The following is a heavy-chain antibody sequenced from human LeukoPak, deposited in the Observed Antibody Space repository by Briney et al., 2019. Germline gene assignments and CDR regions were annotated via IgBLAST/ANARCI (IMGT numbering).Heavy chain of an antibody. Sequence: GGSLRLSCAASGFTFSDYYMSWIRQAPGKGLEWVSYISSSGSTIYYADSVKGRFTISRDNAKNSLYLQMNSLRAEDTAVYYCAKEGMIAAAGTEAFDIWGQGIMVTVSS. J-gene: IGHJ3*02. V-gene: IGHV3-11*01. CDR2: ISSSGSTI. CDR1: GFTFSDYY. D-gene: IGHD6-13*01. CDR3: AKEGMIAAAGTEAFDI.